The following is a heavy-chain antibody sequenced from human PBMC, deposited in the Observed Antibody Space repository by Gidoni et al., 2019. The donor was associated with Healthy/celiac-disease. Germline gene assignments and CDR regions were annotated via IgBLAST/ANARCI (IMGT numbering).Heavy chain of an antibody. Sequence: QLQLQASGPGLVKPSETLSLTCTVSGGSISSSSYYWGWIRQPPGKGLEWIGSIYYSGSTYYNPSLKSRVTISVETSKNQFSLKLSSVTAADTAVYYCARDSGVVREVITNWFDPWGQGTLVTVSS. CDR1: GGSISSSSYY. D-gene: IGHD3-10*01. CDR3: ARDSGVVREVITNWFDP. V-gene: IGHV4-39*07. J-gene: IGHJ5*02. CDR2: IYYSGST.